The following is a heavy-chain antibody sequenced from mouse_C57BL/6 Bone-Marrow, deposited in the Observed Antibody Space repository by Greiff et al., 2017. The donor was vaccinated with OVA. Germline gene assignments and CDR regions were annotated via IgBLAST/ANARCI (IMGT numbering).Heavy chain of an antibody. Sequence: QVQLQQPGAELVMPGASVKLSCKASGYTFTSYWMHWVKQRPGQGLEWIGEIDPSDSYTNYNQKFKGKSTLTVDKSSSKAYMQLSSLTSEDSAVYYCARKSKDGYYCAMDYWGQGTSVTVSS. V-gene: IGHV1-69*01. CDR3: ARKSKDGYYCAMDY. D-gene: IGHD2-3*01. CDR2: IDPSDSYT. J-gene: IGHJ4*01. CDR1: GYTFTSYW.